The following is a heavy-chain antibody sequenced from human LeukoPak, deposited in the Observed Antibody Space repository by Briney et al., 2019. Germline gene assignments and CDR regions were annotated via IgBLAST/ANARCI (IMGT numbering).Heavy chain of an antibody. CDR1: GFTFSSYW. CDR3: ATDGIGNKLEY. J-gene: IGHJ4*02. CDR2: IRFDGSDK. D-gene: IGHD1/OR15-1a*01. V-gene: IGHV3-30*02. Sequence: PGGSLRLSCAASGFTFSSYWMHWVRQAPGKGLEWVSFIRFDGSDKYYADSVKGRFTISRDSSKNTLFLQMISLRAEDTAVYYCATDGIGNKLEYWGRGTLVTVSS.